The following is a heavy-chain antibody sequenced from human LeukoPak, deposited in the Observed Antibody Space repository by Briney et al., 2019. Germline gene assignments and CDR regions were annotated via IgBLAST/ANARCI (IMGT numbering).Heavy chain of an antibody. V-gene: IGHV1-69*13. J-gene: IGHJ5*02. Sequence: ASVKVSCKASGGTFSSYAISWVRQAPGQGLEWMGGIIPIFGTANYAQKFQGRVTITADESTSTAYMELSSLRSEDTAVYYCARGNSSSFLGWFDPWGQGTLVTVSS. D-gene: IGHD6-13*01. CDR2: IIPIFGTA. CDR3: ARGNSSSFLGWFDP. CDR1: GGTFSSYA.